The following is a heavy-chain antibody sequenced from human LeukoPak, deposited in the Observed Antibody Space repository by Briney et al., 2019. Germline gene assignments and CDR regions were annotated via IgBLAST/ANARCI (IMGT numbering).Heavy chain of an antibody. CDR2: IYYSGST. D-gene: IGHD3-22*01. J-gene: IGHJ4*02. CDR1: GGSISSSSYY. V-gene: IGHV4-39*01. CDR3: ARHDSSRYSYNDY. Sequence: SETLSLTCTVSGGSISSSSYYWGWIRQPPGKGLEWIGSIYYSGSTYYNPSLKSRVTISVDTSKNQFSLKLSSVTAADTAVYYCARHDSSRYSYNDYWGQGTLVTVSS.